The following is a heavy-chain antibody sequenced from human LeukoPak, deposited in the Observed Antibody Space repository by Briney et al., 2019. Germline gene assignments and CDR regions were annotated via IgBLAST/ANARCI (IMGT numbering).Heavy chain of an antibody. Sequence: PSETLSLTCAVYGGSFSGYYWSWIRQPPGKGLEWIGEINHSGSTNYNPSLKSRVTISVDTSKNQFSLKLSSVTAADTAVYYCARVVIIGYYYYYYMDVWGKGTTVTVSS. CDR1: GGSFSGYY. V-gene: IGHV4-34*01. J-gene: IGHJ6*03. CDR2: INHSGST. D-gene: IGHD3-3*01. CDR3: ARVVIIGYYYYYYMDV.